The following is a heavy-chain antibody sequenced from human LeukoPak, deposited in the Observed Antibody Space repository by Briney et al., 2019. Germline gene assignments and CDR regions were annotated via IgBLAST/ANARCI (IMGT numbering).Heavy chain of an antibody. V-gene: IGHV3-15*01. CDR1: GFTFSNAW. J-gene: IGHJ6*02. CDR2: IKSKTDGGTT. Sequence: GGSLRLSCAASGFTFSNAWMSWVRQAPGKGLEWVGRIKSKTDGGTTDYAAPVKGRFTISRDDSKNTLYLQMNSLKTEDTAVYYCTTEASGSYYNYYYYYGMDVWGQGTTVTVSS. CDR3: TTEASGSYYNYYYYYGMDV. D-gene: IGHD1-26*01.